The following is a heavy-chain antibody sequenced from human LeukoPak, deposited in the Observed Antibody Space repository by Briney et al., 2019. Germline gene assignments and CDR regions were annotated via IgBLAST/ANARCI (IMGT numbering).Heavy chain of an antibody. Sequence: GGSLRLSCAASGLSISDYEMNWVRQAPGKGLEWISYISSSGSAIQHADSVKGRFAISRDNAKNSLYLEMTSLRAEDTAVYYCATKVAGTSHFSYWGQGTLVTSST. D-gene: IGHD6-19*01. V-gene: IGHV3-48*03. J-gene: IGHJ4*02. CDR1: GLSISDYE. CDR3: ATKVAGTSHFSY. CDR2: ISSSGSAI.